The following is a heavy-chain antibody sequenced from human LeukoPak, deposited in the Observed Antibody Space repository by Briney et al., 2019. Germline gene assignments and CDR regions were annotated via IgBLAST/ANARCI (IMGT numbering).Heavy chain of an antibody. Sequence: PGGSLRLSCAASGFTFSSYAMHWVRQAPGKGLEWVAVISYDGSNKYYADSVKGRFTISRDNSKNTLYLQMNSQRAEDTAVFYCARDYGSGSYSNLGGFDYWGQGTLVTVSS. CDR1: GFTFSSYA. V-gene: IGHV3-30-3*01. J-gene: IGHJ4*02. CDR2: ISYDGSNK. D-gene: IGHD3-10*01. CDR3: ARDYGSGSYSNLGGFDY.